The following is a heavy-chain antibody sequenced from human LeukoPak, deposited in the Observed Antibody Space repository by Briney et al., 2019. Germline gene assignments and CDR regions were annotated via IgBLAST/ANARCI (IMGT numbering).Heavy chain of an antibody. D-gene: IGHD3-22*01. CDR1: GFTLDDYG. CDR2: INWNAGST. J-gene: IGHJ4*02. CDR3: ARGGLYDSSPYYDPNDY. V-gene: IGHV3-20*01. Sequence: GGSLRLSCAASGFTLDDYGMSWVRQAPGKGVEWVSGINWNAGSTDCAYSVKRRFTISRDNSNNSLYLQMNSLRAQDTALYHCARGGLYDSSPYYDPNDYWGQGTLLTVPS.